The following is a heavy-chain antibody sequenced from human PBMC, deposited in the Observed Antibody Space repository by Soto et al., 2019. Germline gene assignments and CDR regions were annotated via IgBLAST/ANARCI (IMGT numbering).Heavy chain of an antibody. CDR1: GGSIRNGDYY. CDR3: ARGDFGQFHIES. CDR2: VYYSGSS. J-gene: IGHJ4*02. D-gene: IGHD3-10*01. V-gene: IGHV4-39*01. Sequence: QMHLQESGPGLVKPSETLSLTCTVSGGSIRNGDYYWGWIRQPPGKGLEWIASVYYSGSSYYNPSLKSRVTISVDTSKNQFSMKLTSVTAADTGVYSCARGDFGQFHIESWGQGVLVTVSS.